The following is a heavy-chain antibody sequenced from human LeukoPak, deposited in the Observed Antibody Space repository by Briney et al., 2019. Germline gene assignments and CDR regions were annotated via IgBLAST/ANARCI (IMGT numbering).Heavy chain of an antibody. V-gene: IGHV3-53*01. D-gene: IGHD2-2*01. Sequence: GGSLRLSCAGSGFTFSNYAMTWVRQAPGKGLEWVSVIYSGGSTYYADSVKGRFTISRDNSKNTLYLQMNSLRAEDTAVYYCARMGDDPAIVDYWGQGTLVTVSS. CDR3: ARMGDDPAIVDY. CDR1: GFTFSNYA. J-gene: IGHJ4*02. CDR2: IYSGGST.